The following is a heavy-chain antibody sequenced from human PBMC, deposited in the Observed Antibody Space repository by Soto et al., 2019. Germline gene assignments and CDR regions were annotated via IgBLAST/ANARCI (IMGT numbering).Heavy chain of an antibody. CDR3: ARESQGYDSSGYSWAFDI. J-gene: IGHJ3*02. CDR1: GGSISSGDYY. V-gene: IGHV4-30-4*01. Sequence: SETLSLTCPVSGGSISSGDYYWSWIRQPPGKGQEWIGYIYYSGSTYYNPSLKSRVTISVDTSKNQISLKLSSVTAADTAVYYCARESQGYDSSGYSWAFDIWGQGTTVTVSS. D-gene: IGHD3-22*01. CDR2: IYYSGST.